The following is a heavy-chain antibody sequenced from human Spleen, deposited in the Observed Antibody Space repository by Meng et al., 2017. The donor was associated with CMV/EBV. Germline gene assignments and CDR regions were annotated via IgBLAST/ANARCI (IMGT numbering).Heavy chain of an antibody. CDR3: AKEGGYGSGTSCYGVLGYFDY. J-gene: IGHJ4*02. V-gene: IGHV3-30-3*02. CDR2: ISYDGSNK. CDR1: GFTFSSYA. Sequence: GGSLRLSCAASGFTFSSYAIHWVRPVPGKGLEWVAVISYDGSNKYYADSVKGRFTISRDNSKNTLYLQMNSLRAEDTAVYYCAKEGGYGSGTSCYGVLGYFDYWGQGTLVTVSS. D-gene: IGHD2-2*01.